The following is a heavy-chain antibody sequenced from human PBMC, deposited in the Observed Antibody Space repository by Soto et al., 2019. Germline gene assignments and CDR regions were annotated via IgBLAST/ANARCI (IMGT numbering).Heavy chain of an antibody. Sequence: PGGSLRLSCAPSGFTFRSYGMHWVRQAPGKGLEWVAVIWDDGSKKYYGESVKGRFTISRDNSKNTLYLQMNSLRAEDTGVYYCARDLGYTYGFGTDYYYGMDVWGQGTTVTVSS. CDR3: ARDLGYTYGFGTDYYYGMDV. J-gene: IGHJ6*02. D-gene: IGHD5-18*01. CDR1: GFTFRSYG. CDR2: IWDDGSKK. V-gene: IGHV3-33*01.